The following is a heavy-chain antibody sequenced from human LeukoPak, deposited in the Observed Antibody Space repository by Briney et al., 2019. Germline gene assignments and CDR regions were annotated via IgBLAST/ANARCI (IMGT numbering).Heavy chain of an antibody. J-gene: IGHJ5*02. CDR1: GGTFSSYA. D-gene: IGHD6-19*01. Sequence: VASVKVSCKASGGTFSSYAISWVRQAPGQGLEWMGRIIPIFGTANYAQKFQGRVTITTDESTSTAYMELSSLRSEDTAVYYCARRGWPGWFDPWGQGTLVTVSS. CDR3: ARRGWPGWFDP. V-gene: IGHV1-69*05. CDR2: IIPIFGTA.